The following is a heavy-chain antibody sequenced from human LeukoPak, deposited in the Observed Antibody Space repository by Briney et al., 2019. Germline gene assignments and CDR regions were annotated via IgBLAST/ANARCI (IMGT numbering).Heavy chain of an antibody. J-gene: IGHJ4*02. D-gene: IGHD5-12*01. CDR2: IFPGDSDT. CDR3: ARRYSGYGDY. CDR1: GYSFTTYE. Sequence: GASLKISCKASGYSFTTYEIGWVRPMPGKGREWMGIIFPGDSDTRYSPSFQGQVTISADKSISTAYLQWSSLKASDTAMYYCARRYSGYGDYWGQGTLVTVSS. V-gene: IGHV5-51*01.